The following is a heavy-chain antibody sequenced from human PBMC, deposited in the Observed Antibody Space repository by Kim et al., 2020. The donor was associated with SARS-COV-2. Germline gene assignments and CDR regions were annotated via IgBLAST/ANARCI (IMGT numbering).Heavy chain of an antibody. Sequence: EYEGYEKSRLTNNSDTANNQVSLQLNSVTPEDTAIYYCARRGSRERGYFDAWGQGTLVTVSS. CDR3: ARRGSRERGYFDA. V-gene: IGHV6-1*01. D-gene: IGHD1-26*01. J-gene: IGHJ4*02.